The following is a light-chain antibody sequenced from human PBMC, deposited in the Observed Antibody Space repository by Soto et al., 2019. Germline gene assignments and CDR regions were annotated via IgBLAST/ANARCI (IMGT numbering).Light chain of an antibody. CDR1: QSVSSY. J-gene: IGKJ2*01. V-gene: IGKV3-20*01. CDR3: QQYGSSPYT. CDR2: GAS. Sequence: EIVLTQSPATLSLSPGERATLSCRASQSVSSYLAWYQQQPGQAPRLLIYGASSRATGIPDRFSGSGSGTDFTLTISRLEPEDFAVYYCQQYGSSPYTFGQGTKVDI.